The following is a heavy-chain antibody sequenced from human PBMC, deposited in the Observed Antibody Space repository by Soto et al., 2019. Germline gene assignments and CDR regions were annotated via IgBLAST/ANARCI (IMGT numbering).Heavy chain of an antibody. CDR1: GLTLSRYW. CDR3: ARGHYGMED. V-gene: IGHV3-7*05. Sequence: EVHPVESGGGLVQPGGSLRLSCAVSGLTLSRYWMSWVRQAPGKGLEWVANINQDGSDKNYLDSVKGRFTVSRDNAKNSLYLQMNGLRVEDTAVYFCARGHYGMEDWAQGTTVTVSS. CDR2: INQDGSDK. J-gene: IGHJ6*02.